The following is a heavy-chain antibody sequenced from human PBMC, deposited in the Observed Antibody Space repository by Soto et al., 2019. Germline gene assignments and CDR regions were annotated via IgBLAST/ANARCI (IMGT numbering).Heavy chain of an antibody. J-gene: IGHJ4*02. CDR3: ARDSGSYMYVSD. D-gene: IGHD1-26*01. CDR2: ISAYNGET. Sequence: QVQLVQSGAEVKKPGASVKDSCKASGYTFTSSGFSWVRQAPGQELEWMAWISAYNGETHYAQKFQGRVTMPTDTSTSTSYMELRSLRSDDTAVYYCARDSGSYMYVSDWGQGTLVTVSS. V-gene: IGHV1-18*01. CDR1: GYTFTSSG.